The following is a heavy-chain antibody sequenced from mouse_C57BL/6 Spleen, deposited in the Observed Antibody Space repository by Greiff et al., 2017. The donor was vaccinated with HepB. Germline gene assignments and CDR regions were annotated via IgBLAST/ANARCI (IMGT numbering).Heavy chain of an antibody. CDR3: ARSNYYGSSYRGYFDY. D-gene: IGHD1-1*01. J-gene: IGHJ2*01. CDR1: GYTFTDYY. V-gene: IGHV1-76*01. CDR2: IYPGSGNT. Sequence: VQLQESGAELVRPGASVKLSCKASGYTFTDYYINWVKQRPGQGLEWIARIYPGSGNTYYNEKFKGKATLTAEKSSSTAYMQLSSLTSEDSAVYFCARSNYYGSSYRGYFDYWGQGTTLTVSS.